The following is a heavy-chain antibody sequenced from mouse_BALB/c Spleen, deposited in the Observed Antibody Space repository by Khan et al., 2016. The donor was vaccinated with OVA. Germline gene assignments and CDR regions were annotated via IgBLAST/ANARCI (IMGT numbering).Heavy chain of an antibody. CDR1: GYSFTSYY. J-gene: IGHJ3*01. D-gene: IGHD2-2*01. CDR2: IDPFNGGT. CDR3: ARHGYVAWFAY. V-gene: IGHV1S135*01. Sequence: VQLQQSGPELMKPGASVKISCKASGYSFTSYYIHWVKQSHGKSLEWIGYIDPFNGGTSYNPKFKGKATLTVDKSSSTVYMHLSSLTSDDSAVYYCARHGYVAWFAYWGQGTLVTVSA.